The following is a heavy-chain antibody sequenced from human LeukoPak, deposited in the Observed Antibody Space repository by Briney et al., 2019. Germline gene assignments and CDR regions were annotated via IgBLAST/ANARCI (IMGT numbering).Heavy chain of an antibody. V-gene: IGHV1-69*13. J-gene: IGHJ5*02. D-gene: IGHD2-2*01. Sequence: ASVNVSCKASGGTFSSYAISWVRQAPGQRLEWMGGIIPIFGTANYAQKFQGRVTITADESTSTAYMELSRLRSEDTAVYYCARYCSSTSCYGDWFDPWGQGTLVTVSS. CDR1: GGTFSSYA. CDR2: IIPIFGTA. CDR3: ARYCSSTSCYGDWFDP.